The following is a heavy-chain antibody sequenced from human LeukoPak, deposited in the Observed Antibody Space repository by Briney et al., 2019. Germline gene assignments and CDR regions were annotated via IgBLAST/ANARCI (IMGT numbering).Heavy chain of an antibody. Sequence: ASVKVSCKASGGTFSSYAISWVRQAPGQGLEWMGGIIPIFGTANYAQKFQGRVTITADESTSTAYMELSSLRSEDTAVYYCATDLSGSYHQGAFDIWGQGTMVTVSS. CDR3: ATDLSGSYHQGAFDI. CDR1: GGTFSSYA. V-gene: IGHV1-69*13. D-gene: IGHD1-26*01. CDR2: IIPIFGTA. J-gene: IGHJ3*02.